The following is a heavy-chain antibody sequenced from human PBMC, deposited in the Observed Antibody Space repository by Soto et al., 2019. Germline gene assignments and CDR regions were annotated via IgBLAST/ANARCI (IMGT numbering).Heavy chain of an antibody. D-gene: IGHD5-12*01. CDR2: IIPILGIA. Sequence: QVQLVQSGAEVKKPGSSVKVSCKASGGTFSSYTISWVRQAPGQGLEWMGRIIPILGIANYAQKFQGRVTITADKSTSTAYMELSSVRSEDTAVYYCARGQGDGYNYYYYGMDVWGQGTTVTVSS. J-gene: IGHJ6*02. CDR3: ARGQGDGYNYYYYGMDV. CDR1: GGTFSSYT. V-gene: IGHV1-69*02.